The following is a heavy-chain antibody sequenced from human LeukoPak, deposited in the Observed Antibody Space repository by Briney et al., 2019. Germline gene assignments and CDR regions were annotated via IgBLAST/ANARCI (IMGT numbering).Heavy chain of an antibody. J-gene: IGHJ4*02. D-gene: IGHD2-8*02. CDR3: AKGSAGGRPYYFDY. V-gene: IGHV3-23*01. Sequence: PGGSLRLSCAASGFTFSSYAMSWVRQAPGKGLEWVSAITDTGGSTYYADSVKGRFTISRDNSKKTLYLQMSSLRAEDTAVYYCAKGSAGGRPYYFDYWGQGTLVTVSS. CDR1: GFTFSSYA. CDR2: ITDTGGST.